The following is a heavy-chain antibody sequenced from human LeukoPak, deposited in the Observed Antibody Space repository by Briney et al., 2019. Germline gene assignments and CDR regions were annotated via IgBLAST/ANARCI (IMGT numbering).Heavy chain of an antibody. D-gene: IGHD1-7*01. J-gene: IGHJ4*02. CDR3: ARVTGTAPE. Sequence: SETLSLSCAVYGGSFSGYYWSWIRQPPGKGLEWIGEINHSGSTNYNPSLKSRVTISVDTSKNQFSLKLSSVTAADTAVYYCARVTGTAPEWVRGSLVTVSS. CDR1: GGSFSGYY. CDR2: INHSGST. V-gene: IGHV4-34*01.